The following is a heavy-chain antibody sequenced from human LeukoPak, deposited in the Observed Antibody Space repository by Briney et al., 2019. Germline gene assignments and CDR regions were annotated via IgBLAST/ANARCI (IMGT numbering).Heavy chain of an antibody. Sequence: GGSLRLSCAASGFKFSDHYIDWVRQAPGKGLEWVASIHQHGNEKYFVDSVRGRFTISRDNAKNSLYLQMSSLRAEDTAVYYCATLNGPLFEYWGQGTLVTVSS. CDR2: IHQHGNEK. V-gene: IGHV3-7*01. CDR3: ATLNGPLFEY. CDR1: GFKFSDHY. D-gene: IGHD2-8*01. J-gene: IGHJ4*02.